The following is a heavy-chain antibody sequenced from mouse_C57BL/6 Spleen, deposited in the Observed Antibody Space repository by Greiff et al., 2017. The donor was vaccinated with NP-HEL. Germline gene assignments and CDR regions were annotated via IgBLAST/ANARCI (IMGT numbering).Heavy chain of an antibody. CDR3: AREAEGAWFAY. Sequence: EVQLVESGGGLVKPGGSLKLSCAASGFTFSSYAMSWVRQTPEKRLEWVATISDGGSYTYYPDNVKGRFTISRDNAKNNLYLQMSHLKSEDTAMYYCAREAEGAWFAYWGQGTLVTVSA. CDR1: GFTFSSYA. J-gene: IGHJ3*01. V-gene: IGHV5-4*01. CDR2: ISDGGSYT.